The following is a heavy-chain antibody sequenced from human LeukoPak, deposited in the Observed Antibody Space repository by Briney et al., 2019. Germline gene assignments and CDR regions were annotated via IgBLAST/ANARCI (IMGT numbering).Heavy chain of an antibody. V-gene: IGHV3-33*01. D-gene: IGHD6-6*01. J-gene: IGHJ5*02. Sequence: PGRSLRLSCAASGFTFSSYGMHRVRQAPGKGLEWVAVIWYDGSNKYYADSVKGRFTISRDNSKNTLYLQMNSLRVDDTAVYYCTRGSSGPEPWGQGALVTVSS. CDR3: TRGSSGPEP. CDR2: IWYDGSNK. CDR1: GFTFSSYG.